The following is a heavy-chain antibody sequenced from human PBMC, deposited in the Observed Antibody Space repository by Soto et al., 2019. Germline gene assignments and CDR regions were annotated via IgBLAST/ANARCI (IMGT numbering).Heavy chain of an antibody. CDR3: ARDRLTMVRGVIYYYYGMDV. D-gene: IGHD3-10*01. Sequence: PSETLSLTCAVSGGSISSSNWCSWVRQPPGKGLEWIGEIYHGGSTNYNPSLKSRVTISVDKSKNQFSLKLSSVTAADTAVYYCARDRLTMVRGVIYYYYGMDVWGQGTTVTVSS. CDR2: IYHGGST. CDR1: GGSISSSNW. J-gene: IGHJ6*02. V-gene: IGHV4-4*02.